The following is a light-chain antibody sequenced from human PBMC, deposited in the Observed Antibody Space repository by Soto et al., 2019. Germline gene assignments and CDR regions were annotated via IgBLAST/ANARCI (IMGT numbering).Light chain of an antibody. Sequence: KVMTQSPATQSVASRENATLSCSASRSVNSNLAWYQQKVGQAPRVLIYGASTRATGIPARFSGSGSGTDFTLTISRLEPEDFAVYYCQQYGSSRWTFGQGTKVDMK. CDR1: RSVNSN. J-gene: IGKJ1*01. V-gene: IGKV3-15*01. CDR2: GAS. CDR3: QQYGSSRWT.